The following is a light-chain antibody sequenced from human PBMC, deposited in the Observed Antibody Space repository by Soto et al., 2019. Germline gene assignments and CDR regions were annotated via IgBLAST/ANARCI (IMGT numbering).Light chain of an antibody. J-gene: IGLJ1*01. CDR3: SSYTSSSTLDV. V-gene: IGLV2-14*01. CDR1: SSDVCGYNY. Sequence: QSVLTQPASVSGSPGQSITISCTGTSSDVCGYNYVSWYQQHPGKAPKLMIYDVSNRPSGVSNCFSGSKSGNTASLTISGLQAEDEADYYCSSYTSSSTLDVFGTGTKVTVL. CDR2: DVS.